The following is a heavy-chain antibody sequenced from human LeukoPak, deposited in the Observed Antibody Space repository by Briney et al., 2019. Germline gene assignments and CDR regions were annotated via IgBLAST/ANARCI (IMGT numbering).Heavy chain of an antibody. CDR2: IIPLFDTV. D-gene: IGHD6-13*01. CDR1: RDTLRKYA. Sequence: ASVKVSCKASRDTLRKYAFSWVRQAPGQGLDWMGGIIPLFDTVTYAQKFQGRVTITADESTSTAYMELSSLRSEDTAVYYCAREGIAAAGSFDYWGQGTLVTVSS. V-gene: IGHV1-69*01. CDR3: AREGIAAAGSFDY. J-gene: IGHJ4*02.